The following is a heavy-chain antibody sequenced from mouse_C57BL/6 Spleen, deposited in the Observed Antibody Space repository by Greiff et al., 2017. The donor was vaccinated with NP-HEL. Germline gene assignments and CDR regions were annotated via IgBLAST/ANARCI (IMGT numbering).Heavy chain of an antibody. CDR3: ARFYYDYDGKNYFDY. Sequence: VQLQQSGAELARPGASVKLSCKASGYTFTSYGISWVKQRTGQGLEWIGEIYPRSGNTYYNEKFKGKATLTADKSSSTAYMELRSLTSEDSAVYFCARFYYDYDGKNYFDYWGQGTTLTVSS. V-gene: IGHV1-81*01. CDR1: GYTFTSYG. CDR2: IYPRSGNT. D-gene: IGHD2-4*01. J-gene: IGHJ2*01.